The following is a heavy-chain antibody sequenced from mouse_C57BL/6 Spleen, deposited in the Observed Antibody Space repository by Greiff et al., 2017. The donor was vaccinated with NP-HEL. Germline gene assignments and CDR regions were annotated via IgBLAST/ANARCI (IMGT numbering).Heavy chain of an antibody. Sequence: VPVKQSGAELVKPGSSVKLSCTASGFTFTDYYMHWVKQRPKQGLEWIGRIDPSDGETHYAPKFQGKATITADTSSNTAYLQLSSLTSEDTAGDYCARSMVTDFDYWGQGTTLTVSS. D-gene: IGHD2-3*01. CDR2: IDPSDGET. CDR1: GFTFTDYY. CDR3: ARSMVTDFDY. V-gene: IGHV14-2*01. J-gene: IGHJ2*01.